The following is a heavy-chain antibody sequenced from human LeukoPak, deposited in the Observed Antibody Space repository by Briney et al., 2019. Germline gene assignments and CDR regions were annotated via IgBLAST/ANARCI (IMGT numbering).Heavy chain of an antibody. J-gene: IGHJ4*02. CDR1: GYIFTGYY. V-gene: IGHV1-2*02. Sequence: ASVKVSCKASGYIFTGYYIHWVRQAPGQGLEWMGWINPNNGGTNYAQKFQGRVTMTRDTSISTAYMELSRLTSDDTAVYYCASIGIAAAGTPNDYWGQGTLVTVSS. CDR2: INPNNGGT. D-gene: IGHD6-13*01. CDR3: ASIGIAAAGTPNDY.